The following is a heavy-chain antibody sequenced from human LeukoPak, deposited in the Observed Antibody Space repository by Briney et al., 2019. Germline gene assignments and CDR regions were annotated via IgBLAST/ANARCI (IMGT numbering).Heavy chain of an antibody. CDR2: IYSGGAT. V-gene: IGHV3-66*04. D-gene: IGHD3-9*01. CDR3: ARLHYDVLTGPFDY. CDR1: GFTVSSNY. J-gene: IGHJ4*02. Sequence: GGSLRLSCAASGFTVSSNYMSWVRQAPGKGLEWVSIIYSGGATFYADSVKGRFTISRENSKNTLWLQMNSLRAEDTAVYYCARLHYDVLTGPFDYWGQGTLVTVSS.